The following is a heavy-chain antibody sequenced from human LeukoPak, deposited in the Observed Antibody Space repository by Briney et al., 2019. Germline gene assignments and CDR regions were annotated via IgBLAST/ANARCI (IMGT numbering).Heavy chain of an antibody. V-gene: IGHV3-30*18. J-gene: IGHJ4*02. D-gene: IGHD3-22*01. CDR3: AKTPLWRGDYYDSSGYPPAYLDY. CDR2: ISYDGSNK. CDR1: GFTFSSYG. Sequence: GRSLRLSCAASGFTFSSYGMHWVRQAPGKGLEWVAVISYDGSNKYYADSVKGRFTISRDNSKNTLYLQMNSLRAEDTAVYYCAKTPLWRGDYYDSSGYPPAYLDYWGQGTLVTVSS.